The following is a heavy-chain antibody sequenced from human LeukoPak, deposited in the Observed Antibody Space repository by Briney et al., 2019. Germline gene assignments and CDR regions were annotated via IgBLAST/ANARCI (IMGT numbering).Heavy chain of an antibody. D-gene: IGHD3-16*01. V-gene: IGHV3-53*01. CDR3: ARGWYYDYGYGMDV. CDR1: GFTVSSNY. CDR2: INIDGST. J-gene: IGHJ6*02. Sequence: GGSLRLSCAASGFTVSSNYMSWVRQAPGKGLEWVSIINIDGSTYYADSVKGRFTISRDNSKNTLYLQMNSLRAEDTAVYYCARGWYYDYGYGMDVWGQGTTVTVSS.